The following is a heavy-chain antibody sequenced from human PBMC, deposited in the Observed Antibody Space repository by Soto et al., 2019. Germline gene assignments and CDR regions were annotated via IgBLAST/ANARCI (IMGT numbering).Heavy chain of an antibody. CDR3: ARIRGYWYGLDV. CDR2: ITGTGGNT. Sequence: EVQLLESGGGLVQPGGSLRLSCAASGIPLSTYGMTWVRQAPGKGLEWVSAITGTGGNTYYVDSVKGRFTSSRDNSKNMLYLQMNSLRVEDTAVYYCARIRGYWYGLDVWGQGTTVTVSS. J-gene: IGHJ6*02. CDR1: GIPLSTYG. V-gene: IGHV3-23*01.